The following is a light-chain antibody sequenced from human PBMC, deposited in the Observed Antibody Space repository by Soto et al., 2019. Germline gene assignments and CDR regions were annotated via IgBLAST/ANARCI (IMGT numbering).Light chain of an antibody. V-gene: IGKV3-20*01. CDR3: QDYGTSAPWT. Sequence: VLTQSPGTLSLSPGERTTLSCRASQNIRGNELAWYQQKPGQPPRLLIYRGSSRAPGIPDRFSGRGSGIEFTLTISRLEPEDFAVYYCQDYGTSAPWTFGQGT. CDR1: QNIRGNE. J-gene: IGKJ1*01. CDR2: RGS.